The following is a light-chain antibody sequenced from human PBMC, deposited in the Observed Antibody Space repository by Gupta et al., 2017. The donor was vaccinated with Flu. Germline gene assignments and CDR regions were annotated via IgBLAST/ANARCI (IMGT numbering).Light chain of an antibody. CDR2: QVS. J-gene: IGKJ2*03. V-gene: IGKV2-30*01. Sequence: DVVMTQSPLSLPVTLGQPASISCRSSQSLVYSDGNTYVNWFKQRPVQSPRRLIHQVSNRDSRVPDRFTGSASRTDFTLKIRSVEAEHVRLYSSTQCKHWPPYSFGQGTKLEIK. CDR3: TQCKHWPPYS. CDR1: QSLVYSDGNTY.